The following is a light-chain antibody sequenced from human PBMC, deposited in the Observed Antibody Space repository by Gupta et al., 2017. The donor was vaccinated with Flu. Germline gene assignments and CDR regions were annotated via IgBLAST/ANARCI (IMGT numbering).Light chain of an antibody. V-gene: IGKV4-1*01. Sequence: DIVMTQSPDSLAVSLGERATINCKSSENVLYISNNKNYLAWYQQKPGQPPKLLIYWASTRESGVPDRFSGSGSGTDFTLTISSLQAEDVAVYYCQQYYSTPWTFGQGTSVEIK. CDR1: ENVLYISNNKNY. J-gene: IGKJ1*01. CDR2: WAS. CDR3: QQYYSTPWT.